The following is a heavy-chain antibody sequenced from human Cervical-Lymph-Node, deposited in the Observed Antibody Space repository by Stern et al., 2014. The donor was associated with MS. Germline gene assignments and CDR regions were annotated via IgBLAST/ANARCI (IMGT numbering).Heavy chain of an antibody. CDR3: AKERIEWLLLRSRSYYFDY. CDR2: ISYDGSNK. Sequence: VQLVESGGGVVQPGRSLRLSCAASGFTFSSYGMHWVRQAPGKGLEWVAVISYDGSNKYYADSVKGRFTISRDNSKNTLYLQMNSLRAEDTAVYYCAKERIEWLLLRSRSYYFDYWGQGTLVTVSS. J-gene: IGHJ4*02. V-gene: IGHV3-30*18. D-gene: IGHD3-22*01. CDR1: GFTFSSYG.